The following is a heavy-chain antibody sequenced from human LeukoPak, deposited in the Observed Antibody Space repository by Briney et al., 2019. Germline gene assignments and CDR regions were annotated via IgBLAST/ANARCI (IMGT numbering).Heavy chain of an antibody. CDR1: GLDFRNAW. CDR3: TTGDRGWQDY. CDR2: IKRNTDTGTT. V-gene: IGHV3-15*01. J-gene: IGHJ4*02. D-gene: IGHD6-19*01. Sequence: PGGSLRLSCAASGLDFRNAWMNWVRQAPGKGLEWVAHIKRNTDTGTTNYGAPVEGRFTVSRDDSKNTLYLQMNSLKIEDTAVYYCTTGDRGWQDYWGQGTLVTVSS.